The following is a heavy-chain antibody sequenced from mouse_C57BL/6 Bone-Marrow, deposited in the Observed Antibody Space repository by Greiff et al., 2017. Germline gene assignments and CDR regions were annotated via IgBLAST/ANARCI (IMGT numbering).Heavy chain of an antibody. CDR3: ARRGSSYPPYWYFDV. D-gene: IGHD1-1*01. Sequence: VHVKQSGPELVKPGASVKISCKASGYSFTDYNMNWVKQSNGKSLEWIGVINPNYGTTSYNQKFKGKATLTVDQSSSTAYMQLNSLTSEDSAVYYCARRGSSYPPYWYFDVWGTGTTVTVSS. CDR1: GYSFTDYN. J-gene: IGHJ1*03. CDR2: INPNYGTT. V-gene: IGHV1-39*01.